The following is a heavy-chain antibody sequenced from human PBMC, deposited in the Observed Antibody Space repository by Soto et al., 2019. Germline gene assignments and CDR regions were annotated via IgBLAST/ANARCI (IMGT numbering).Heavy chain of an antibody. CDR1: GFTFTRYS. CDR2: ISSTTNYI. J-gene: IGHJ4*02. CDR3: ARESEDLTSNFDY. V-gene: IGHV3-21*01. Sequence: PGGSLRLSCAASGFTFTRYSMNWVRQAPGKGLEWVSSISSTTNYIYYADSMKGRFAVSRDNAKNSVYLEMNSLSAEDTAVYYCARESEDLTSNFDYWGQGTLVTVSS.